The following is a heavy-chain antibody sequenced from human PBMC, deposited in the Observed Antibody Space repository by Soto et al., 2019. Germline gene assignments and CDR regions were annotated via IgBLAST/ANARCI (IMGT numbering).Heavy chain of an antibody. Sequence: SETLSLTWTVSGGSISSYYWSWIRQPPGKGLEWIGYIYYSGSTNYNPSLKSRVTISVDTSKNQFSLKLSSVTAADTAVYYCARASTVTNYYYMDVWGKGTTVTVSS. CDR1: GGSISSYY. V-gene: IGHV4-59*01. CDR3: ARASTVTNYYYMDV. D-gene: IGHD4-17*01. J-gene: IGHJ6*03. CDR2: IYYSGST.